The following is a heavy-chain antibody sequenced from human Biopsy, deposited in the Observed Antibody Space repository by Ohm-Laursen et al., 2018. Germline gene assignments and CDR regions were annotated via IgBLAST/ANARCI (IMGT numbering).Heavy chain of an antibody. CDR1: GKTFSDYH. Sequence: GTLSLTCEVYGKTFSDYHWSWIRQPPGKGLEWIGQINHSGRTNYNPSLKSRVTISVDTSKNQFSLKVRSVTAADTAVYYCVRGVDYYDPYHYYALNVWGQGTTVTVSS. CDR2: INHSGRT. CDR3: VRGVDYYDPYHYYALNV. V-gene: IGHV4-34*01. J-gene: IGHJ6*02. D-gene: IGHD3-22*01.